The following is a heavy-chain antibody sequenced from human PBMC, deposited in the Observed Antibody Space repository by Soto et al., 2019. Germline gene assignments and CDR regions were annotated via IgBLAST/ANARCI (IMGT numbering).Heavy chain of an antibody. Sequence: EVQLVETGGGLIQPGGSLRLSCVASRFTVSSNYMSWVRQAPGKGLEWVSVIYSGGSTYYADSVKGRFTISRDNSKNTRYLQMNSLRAEDTAVYYCARDRVGEYSSSSTPHYYYYYGMDVWGQETTVTVSS. V-gene: IGHV3-53*02. D-gene: IGHD6-6*01. CDR2: IYSGGST. CDR3: ARDRVGEYSSSSTPHYYYYYGMDV. CDR1: RFTVSSNY. J-gene: IGHJ6*02.